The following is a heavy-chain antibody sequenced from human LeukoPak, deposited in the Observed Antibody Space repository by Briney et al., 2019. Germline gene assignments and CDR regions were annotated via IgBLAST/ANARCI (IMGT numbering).Heavy chain of an antibody. CDR2: ITDSSSSM. J-gene: IGHJ4*02. D-gene: IGHD1-26*01. V-gene: IGHV3-21*01. CDR1: GFTFSTYT. Sequence: GGSLRLSCAASGFTFSTYTMNWVRQAPGKGLEWVSSITDSSSSMYYADSVRGRFTISRDNAKNSLYLQMNSLRAEDTAVYYCARDFSSGSYYGDYYFDYWGQGTLVTVSS. CDR3: ARDFSSGSYYGDYYFDY.